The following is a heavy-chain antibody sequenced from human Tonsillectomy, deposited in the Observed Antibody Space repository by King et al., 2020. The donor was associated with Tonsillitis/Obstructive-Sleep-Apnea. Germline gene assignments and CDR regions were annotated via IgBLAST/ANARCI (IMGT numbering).Heavy chain of an antibody. CDR3: ARERYCSSISCLRDAFDV. D-gene: IGHD2-2*01. CDR2: ISYDGSNK. CDR1: GFTFSSYA. Sequence: VQLVESGGGVVQPGRSLRLSCAASGFTFSSYAMYWVRQAPGKGLEWVAVISYDGSNKYYADSVKGRFTISRDNSKNTLYLQMNSLRAEDTAVYYCARERYCSSISCLRDAFDVWGQGTMVSVSS. J-gene: IGHJ3*01. V-gene: IGHV3-30*01.